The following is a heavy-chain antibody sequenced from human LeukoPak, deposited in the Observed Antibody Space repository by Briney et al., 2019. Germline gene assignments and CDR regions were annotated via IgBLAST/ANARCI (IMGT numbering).Heavy chain of an antibody. D-gene: IGHD6-13*01. CDR2: IYPGDSDT. CDR3: ARHTKWQQLADY. V-gene: IGHV5-51*01. Sequence: GESLKISCKGSGYRFTSYWIGWGRQMPGKSLEWMVIIYPGDSDTKYSPSFHGQVTTSADKSISTAYLQWSTLKASGTAMYYCARHTKWQQLADYWGEGTLVTVSS. CDR1: GYRFTSYW. J-gene: IGHJ4*02.